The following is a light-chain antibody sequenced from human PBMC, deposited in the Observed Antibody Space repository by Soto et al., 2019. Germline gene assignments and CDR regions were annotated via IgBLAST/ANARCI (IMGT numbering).Light chain of an antibody. Sequence: DIQLTQSPSFLSASVGDRVTIACRASQDTTTYLAWYQQKPGKAPKLLISTASTLQSGVPPRFSGSGSGTEFTLTISSLQPEDFATYYCQQFSSYPITFGQGTRLDIK. CDR2: TAS. J-gene: IGKJ5*01. CDR1: QDTTTY. CDR3: QQFSSYPIT. V-gene: IGKV1-9*01.